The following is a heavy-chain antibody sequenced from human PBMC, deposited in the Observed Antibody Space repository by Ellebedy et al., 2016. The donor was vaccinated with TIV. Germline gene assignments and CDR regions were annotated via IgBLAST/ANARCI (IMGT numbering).Heavy chain of an antibody. D-gene: IGHD1-14*01. V-gene: IGHV3-48*04. Sequence: GESLKISXEGSGFVFSNYAMNWVRQAPGKGLEWISYIMSSGSTIYYADSVKGRFTISRDNAKGSLYLQMNSLRAEDTAVYYCAKGTGGGNYRNHAFDIWGRGTMVTVSS. CDR1: GFVFSNYA. CDR3: AKGTGGGNYRNHAFDI. J-gene: IGHJ3*02. CDR2: IMSSGSTI.